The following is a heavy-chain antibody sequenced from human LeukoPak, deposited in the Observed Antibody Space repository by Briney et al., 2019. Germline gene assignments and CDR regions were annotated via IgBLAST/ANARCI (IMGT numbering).Heavy chain of an antibody. CDR2: IYSNGNT. CDR1: GGSISSFY. D-gene: IGHD3-10*01. J-gene: IGHJ4*02. Sequence: SETLSLTCTVSGGSISSFYWSWIRQPPGKGLEWIGYIYSNGNTNYNPSLKSRVTMSVDTSKNQFSLKLSSVTATDTAVYYCARDGAYGSGSYYPFDYWGQGTLVTVSS. CDR3: ARDGAYGSGSYYPFDY. V-gene: IGHV4-59*01.